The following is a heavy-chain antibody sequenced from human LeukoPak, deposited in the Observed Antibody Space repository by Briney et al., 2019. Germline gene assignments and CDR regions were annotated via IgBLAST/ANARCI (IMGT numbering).Heavy chain of an antibody. CDR1: GGSFSGYY. D-gene: IGHD2-15*01. CDR2: INHSGST. Sequence: SETLSLTCAVCGGSFSGYYWSWIRQPPGKGLEWIGEINHSGSTNYNPSLKSRVTISVDTSKNQFSLKLSSVTAADTAVYYCASSLWRPGWQLDVYYFDYWGQGTLVTVSS. V-gene: IGHV4-34*01. CDR3: ASSLWRPGWQLDVYYFDY. J-gene: IGHJ4*02.